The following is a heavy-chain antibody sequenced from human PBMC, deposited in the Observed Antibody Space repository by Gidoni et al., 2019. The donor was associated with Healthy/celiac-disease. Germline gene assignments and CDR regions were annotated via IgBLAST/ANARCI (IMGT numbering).Heavy chain of an antibody. CDR3: AKDLAADDYGDYGDAFDI. D-gene: IGHD4-17*01. CDR1: GFTFSSYG. V-gene: IGHV3-30*18. J-gene: IGHJ3*02. CDR2: ISYDGSNK. Sequence: QEQLVESGGGVVQPGRSLRLSCAAPGFTFSSYGMHWVRQAPGRGLEWVAVISYDGSNKYYADSVQGRFTISRDNSKNTLYLQMNSLRAEDTAVYYCAKDLAADDYGDYGDAFDIWGQGTMVTVSS.